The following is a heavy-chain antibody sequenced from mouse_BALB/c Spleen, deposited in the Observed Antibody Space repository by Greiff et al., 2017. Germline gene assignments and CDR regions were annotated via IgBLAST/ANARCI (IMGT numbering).Heavy chain of an antibody. D-gene: IGHD2-4*01. J-gene: IGHJ4*01. Sequence: VQLKESGPGLVKPSQSLSLTCTVTGYSITSDYAWNWIRQFPGNKLEWMGYISYSGSTSYNPSLKSRISITRDTSKNQFFLQLNSVTTEDTATYYCARRGIYYDYDDEYYAMDYWGQGTSVTVSS. CDR3: ARRGIYYDYDDEYYAMDY. CDR2: ISYSGST. V-gene: IGHV3-2*02. CDR1: GYSITSDYA.